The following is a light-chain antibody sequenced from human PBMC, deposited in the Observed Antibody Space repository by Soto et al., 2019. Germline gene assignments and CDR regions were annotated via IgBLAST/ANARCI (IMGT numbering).Light chain of an antibody. CDR3: QQRSNWPSGLT. J-gene: IGKJ4*01. Sequence: EIVLTQSPATLSLSPGERATLSCRASQSVSSYLVWYQQKTGQAPRLLIYDASNRATGIPARFSGSGSGTDFTLTISSLEPEDFAVYYCQQRSNWPSGLTFGGVTKVEIK. CDR2: DAS. V-gene: IGKV3-11*01. CDR1: QSVSSY.